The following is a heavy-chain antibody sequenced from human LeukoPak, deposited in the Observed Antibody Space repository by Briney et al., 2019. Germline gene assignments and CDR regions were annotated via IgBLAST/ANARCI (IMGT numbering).Heavy chain of an antibody. CDR1: GFTFVSYS. CDR2: ISSSSSYI. V-gene: IGHV3-21*01. J-gene: IGHJ4*02. Sequence: PGGSLRLSCAASGFTFVSYSMSWVRQAPGKGLEWVSSISSSSSYIYYADSVKGRFTISRDNAKNSLYLQMNSLRAEDTAVYYCARFNWNYHYFDYWGQGTLVTVSS. CDR3: ARFNWNYHYFDY. D-gene: IGHD1-7*01.